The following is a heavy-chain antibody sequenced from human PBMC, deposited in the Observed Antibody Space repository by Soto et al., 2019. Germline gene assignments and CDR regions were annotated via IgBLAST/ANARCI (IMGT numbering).Heavy chain of an antibody. D-gene: IGHD6-13*01. CDR2: MNPNSGIT. J-gene: IGHJ5*02. V-gene: IGHV1-8*01. Sequence: QEQLVQSGAEVKKPGASVKVSCKASGYTLTSYDINWVRQASGQGLEWMGWMNPNSGITVYALKFQGRVTMTWNTSINTLYMERSSLRSEDTAVYYCARGGSSSWYWLDPWGQGTLVTVSS. CDR3: ARGGSSSWYWLDP. CDR1: GYTLTSYD.